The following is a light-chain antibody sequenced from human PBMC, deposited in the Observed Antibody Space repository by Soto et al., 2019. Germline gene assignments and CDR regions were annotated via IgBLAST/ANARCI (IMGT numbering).Light chain of an antibody. Sequence: QSALTQPASVSGPPGQSITISCTGTSSDVGGYNYVSWYQQHPGKAPKLMIYEVSNRPSGVSNRFSGSKSGSTASLTISGLQAEDEADYYCSSYTSSSTPYVFGTGTKVTVL. CDR2: EVS. J-gene: IGLJ1*01. CDR1: SSDVGGYNY. CDR3: SSYTSSSTPYV. V-gene: IGLV2-14*01.